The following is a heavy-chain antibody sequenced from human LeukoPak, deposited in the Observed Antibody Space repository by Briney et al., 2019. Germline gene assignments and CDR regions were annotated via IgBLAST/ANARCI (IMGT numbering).Heavy chain of an antibody. CDR1: GFTVSSNY. V-gene: IGHV3-66*01. Sequence: PGGSLRLSCAASGFTVSSNYMSWVRQAPGKGLEWVSVIYSGGSTYYADSVKGRFTISRDNSKNTLYLQMNSLRAEDTAVYYCARGFGGYDLGFDYWGQGTLVTVSP. CDR2: IYSGGST. CDR3: ARGFGGYDLGFDY. D-gene: IGHD5-12*01. J-gene: IGHJ4*02.